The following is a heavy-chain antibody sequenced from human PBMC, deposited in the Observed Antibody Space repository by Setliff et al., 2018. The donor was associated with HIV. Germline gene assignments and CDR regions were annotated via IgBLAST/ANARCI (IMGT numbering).Heavy chain of an antibody. Sequence: PSETLSLTCTVYGGSFSGYYWNWIRQTPGEGLEWIGEINVGGSTKYSPSLKSRVTILVDTSKNQFSLRLSSVTAADTAVYYCARGAPYCNHGVCHLFDYWGHGNRVTVSS. V-gene: IGHV4-34*01. J-gene: IGHJ4*01. D-gene: IGHD2-8*01. CDR1: GGSFSGYY. CDR3: ARGAPYCNHGVCHLFDY. CDR2: INVGGST.